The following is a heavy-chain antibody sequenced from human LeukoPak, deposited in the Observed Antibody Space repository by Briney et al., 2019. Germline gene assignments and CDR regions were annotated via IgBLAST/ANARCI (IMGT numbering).Heavy chain of an antibody. V-gene: IGHV1-18*01. J-gene: IGHJ6*02. CDR2: ISAYNGNT. CDR3: ARGVPAAIIPYYGMDV. Sequence: AASVKVSCKASGYTFTSYGISWVRQAPGQGLEWMGWISAYNGNTNYAQKLQGRVTMTTDTSTSTAYMELRSLRSDDTAVYYCARGVPAAIIPYYGMDVWGQGTTVTVSS. D-gene: IGHD2-2*02. CDR1: GYTFTSYG.